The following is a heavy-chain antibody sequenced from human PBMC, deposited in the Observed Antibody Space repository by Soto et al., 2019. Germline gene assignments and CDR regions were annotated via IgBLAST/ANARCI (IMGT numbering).Heavy chain of an antibody. D-gene: IGHD6-19*01. CDR2: IRAHNGET. V-gene: IGHV1-18*01. CDR1: AYTSTLYG. CDR3: ATALGTSGWFDY. Sequence: QVHLVQSGAEVKRPWASVKVSCKASAYTSTLYGITWVRQAPGQGLEWMGWIRAHNGETKFARKFQDRVTMTTDPSSSTVFMDLRTLTSDDTAVYYCATALGTSGWFDYWGQGTLVT. J-gene: IGHJ4*02.